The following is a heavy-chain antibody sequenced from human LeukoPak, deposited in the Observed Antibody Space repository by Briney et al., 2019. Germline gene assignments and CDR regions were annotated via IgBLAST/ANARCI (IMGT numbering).Heavy chain of an antibody. CDR1: GFTVAAYA. V-gene: IGHV3-43*02. D-gene: IGHD3-9*01. Sequence: GGSLRLSCAASGFTVAAYAIHWVRQDPGRGLEWVSVISGDGSFTNYADSVKGRFTISRDNSKNSLYLQMDSLRTEDTALYYCAKDIDDRGSYQFDYWGQGTLVTVSS. CDR2: ISGDGSFT. CDR3: AKDIDDRGSYQFDY. J-gene: IGHJ4*02.